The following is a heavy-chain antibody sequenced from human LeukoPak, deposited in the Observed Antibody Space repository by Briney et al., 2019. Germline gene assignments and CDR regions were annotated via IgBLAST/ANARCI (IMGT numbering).Heavy chain of an antibody. CDR3: ASLTTVTTVDY. Sequence: SETLSLTCTLSGGSINTNDYYWGWIRQPPGKGLEWIGSFGHGRNAFYNPSLQSRVTISVDKSKNQFSLKLSSVTAADTAVYYCASLTTVTTVDYWGQGTLVTVSS. V-gene: IGHV4-39*07. CDR2: FGHGRNA. D-gene: IGHD4-17*01. CDR1: GGSINTNDYY. J-gene: IGHJ4*02.